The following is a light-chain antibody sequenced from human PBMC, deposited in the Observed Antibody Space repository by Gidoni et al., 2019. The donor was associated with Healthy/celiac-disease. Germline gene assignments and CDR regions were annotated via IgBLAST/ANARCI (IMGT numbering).Light chain of an antibody. CDR2: EVS. CDR3: NSYAGSNNWF. Sequence: QSALTQPPSASGPPGQSVTLSCTGTSSDVGGYNYVSWYQQHPGKAPKLMIYEVSKRPSGVPDRFSGSKSGNTASLTVSVLQAEDEADYYCNSYAGSNNWFFGTGTKVTVL. J-gene: IGLJ1*01. V-gene: IGLV2-8*01. CDR1: SSDVGGYNY.